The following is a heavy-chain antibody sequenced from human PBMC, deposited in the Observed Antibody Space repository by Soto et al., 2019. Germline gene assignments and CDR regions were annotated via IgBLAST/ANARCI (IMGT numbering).Heavy chain of an antibody. V-gene: IGHV1-18*01. Sequence: QVQLVQSGAEVKKPGASVTVSCKASGYTFTTYGVSWVRQAPGQGLEWLGWINGYNGNAKYAENLQGRVTMTTDTSTSTAYMKLRSLRSDETAVYYCARMGDVPYYYYGMDVWGQGTTVTVSS. D-gene: IGHD3-16*01. J-gene: IGHJ6*02. CDR2: INGYNGNA. CDR1: GYTFTTYG. CDR3: ARMGDVPYYYYGMDV.